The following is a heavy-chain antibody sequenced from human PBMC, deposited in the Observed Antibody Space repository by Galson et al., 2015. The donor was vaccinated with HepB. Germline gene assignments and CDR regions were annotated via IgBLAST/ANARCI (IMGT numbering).Heavy chain of an antibody. D-gene: IGHD3-3*01. CDR3: AKGPSVRNYDFWSGYYEGTLYYYYGMDV. Sequence: SLRLSCAASGFTFSSYAMSWVRQAPGKGLEWVSAISGSGGSTYYADSVKGRFTISRDNSKNTLYLQMNSLRAEDTAVYYCAKGPSVRNYDFWSGYYEGTLYYYYGMDVWGQGTTVTVSS. V-gene: IGHV3-23*01. J-gene: IGHJ6*02. CDR2: ISGSGGST. CDR1: GFTFSSYA.